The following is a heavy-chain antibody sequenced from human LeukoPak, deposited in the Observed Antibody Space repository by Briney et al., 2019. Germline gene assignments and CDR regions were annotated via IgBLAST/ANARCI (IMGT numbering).Heavy chain of an antibody. CDR1: GFTFISYW. Sequence: GGSLRLSCAASGFTFISYWMSWVRQAPGKGLEWVANIKQDGSEEYYVDSVKGRFTISRDNAKNSLFLQMNSLRAEDTAVYYCARDREIWLPHNWFDPWGQGTLVTVSS. CDR3: ARDREIWLPHNWFDP. D-gene: IGHD5-24*01. V-gene: IGHV3-7*01. CDR2: IKQDGSEE. J-gene: IGHJ5*02.